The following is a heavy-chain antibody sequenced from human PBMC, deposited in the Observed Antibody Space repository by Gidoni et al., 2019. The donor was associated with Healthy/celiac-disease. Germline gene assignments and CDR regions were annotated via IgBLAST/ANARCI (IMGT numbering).Heavy chain of an antibody. J-gene: IGHJ2*01. V-gene: IGHV3-11*06. Sequence: QVQLVESGGGLVKPGGSLRLSCAASGFTFSDYYMSWIRRAPGKGLEWVSYISSSSSYTNYADSVKGRFTISRDNAKNSLYLQMNSLRAEDTAVYYCARPITIFGVVIWYFDLWGRGTLVTVSS. CDR2: ISSSSSYT. CDR1: GFTFSDYY. CDR3: ARPITIFGVVIWYFDL. D-gene: IGHD3-3*01.